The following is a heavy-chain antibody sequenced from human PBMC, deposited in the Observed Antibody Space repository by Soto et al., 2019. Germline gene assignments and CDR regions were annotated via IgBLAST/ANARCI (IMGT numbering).Heavy chain of an antibody. Sequence: ASVKVSCKASGYTFTSYYMHWLRQSPGQGLEWMGWINPNSGGTNYAQKFQGRVTMTRDTSISTAYMELSRLRSDDTAVYYCARETLTTGVYYYYGMDVWGQGTTVTVSS. V-gene: IGHV1-2*02. CDR1: GYTFTSYY. CDR2: INPNSGGT. CDR3: ARETLTTGVYYYYGMDV. J-gene: IGHJ6*02. D-gene: IGHD4-17*01.